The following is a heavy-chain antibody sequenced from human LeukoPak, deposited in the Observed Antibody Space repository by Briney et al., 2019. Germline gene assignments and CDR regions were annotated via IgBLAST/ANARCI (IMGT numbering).Heavy chain of an antibody. V-gene: IGHV3-33*01. Sequence: GRSLRLSCAAPGFTFRNFGMHWVRQAPGKGLEWVAVIWYDGSKKYYADSVKGRFTISRDNSKNTLYLQMNSLRAEDTAVYYCATILYGSGSYYPDYWGQGTLVTVSS. CDR2: IWYDGSKK. D-gene: IGHD3-10*01. CDR3: ATILYGSGSYYPDY. J-gene: IGHJ4*02. CDR1: GFTFRNFG.